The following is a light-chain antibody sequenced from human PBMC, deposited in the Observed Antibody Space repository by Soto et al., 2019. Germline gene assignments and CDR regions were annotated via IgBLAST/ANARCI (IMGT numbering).Light chain of an antibody. CDR1: QGIGSY. CDR3: QQGYSTWT. J-gene: IGKJ1*01. V-gene: IGKV1-9*01. CDR2: AAS. Sequence: DIQLTQSPSFLSASVGDRVSITCRASQGIGSYLAWYQQKPGKAPNLLIYAASTLQSGVPSRFSGSGSGTDFTLTISSLQPEDFATYYCQQGYSTWTFGQGTKVDIK.